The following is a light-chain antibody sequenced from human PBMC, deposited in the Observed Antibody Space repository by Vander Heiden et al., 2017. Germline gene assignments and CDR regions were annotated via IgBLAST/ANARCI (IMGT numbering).Light chain of an antibody. CDR2: WAS. V-gene: IGKV4-1*01. CDR1: QSVLYSSNNKNY. CDR3: QQDYSTPSWP. J-gene: IGKJ1*01. Sequence: DIVMTQSPDSLAVSLGERATINCKSSQSVLYSSNNKNYLAWYQQKPGQPPKLLIYWASTRESGVPDRFSGSGSGTDFTLTISSLQAEDVAVYYCQQDYSTPSWPFGQGTKVEIK.